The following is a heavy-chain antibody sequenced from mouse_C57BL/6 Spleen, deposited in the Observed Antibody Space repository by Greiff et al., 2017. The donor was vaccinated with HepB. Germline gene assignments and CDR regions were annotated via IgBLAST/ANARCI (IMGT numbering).Heavy chain of an antibody. V-gene: IGHV5-4*01. D-gene: IGHD4-1*02. CDR1: GFTFSSYA. CDR2: ISDGGSYT. Sequence: EVHLVESGGGLVKPGGSLKLSCAASGFTFSSYAMSWVRQTPEKRLEWVATISDGGSYTYYPDNVKGRFTISRDNAKNNPYLQMSHLKSEDTAMYYCARDPNWDRFAYWGQGTLVTVSA. J-gene: IGHJ3*01. CDR3: ARDPNWDRFAY.